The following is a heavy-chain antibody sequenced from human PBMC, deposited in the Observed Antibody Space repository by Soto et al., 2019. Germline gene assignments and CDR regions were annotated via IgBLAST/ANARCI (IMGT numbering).Heavy chain of an antibody. CDR2: INPNSGNT. J-gene: IGHJ5*02. D-gene: IGHD4-17*01. Sequence: GASVKVSCKASGYTFTGYYMHWVRQAPGQGLEWMGWINPNSGNTAYVQKFQGRVTMTWDTSITTAYMELSSLRSEDTAVYFCARGIKYGAYSRWFDPWGQGTLVTVSS. CDR1: GYTFTGYY. CDR3: ARGIKYGAYSRWFDP. V-gene: IGHV1-8*02.